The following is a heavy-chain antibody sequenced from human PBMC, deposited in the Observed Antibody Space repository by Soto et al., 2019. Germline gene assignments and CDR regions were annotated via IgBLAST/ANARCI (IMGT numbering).Heavy chain of an antibody. V-gene: IGHV1-69*02. Sequence: SVKVSCKASGGTFISYTISWVRQAPGQGLEWMGRTIPILGIANYAQKFQGRVTITADKSTSTAYMKLSSLRSEDTAVYYCASSTTAPYYFDYWCQGTLVTVSS. CDR3: ASSTTAPYYFDY. J-gene: IGHJ4*02. D-gene: IGHD4-17*01. CDR2: TIPILGIA. CDR1: GGTFISYT.